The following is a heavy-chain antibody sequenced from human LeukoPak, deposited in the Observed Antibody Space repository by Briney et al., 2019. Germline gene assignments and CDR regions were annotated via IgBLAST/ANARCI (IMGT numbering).Heavy chain of an antibody. CDR2: ISSSSSYI. V-gene: IGHV3-21*01. D-gene: IGHD2-8*02. CDR3: ARGLTGSRWFDP. Sequence: GGSLRLSCAASGFTFSSYSMNWVRQAPGKGLEWVSSISSSSSYIYYADSVKGRFTISRDNAKNSLHLQMNSLRAEDTAVYYCARGLTGSRWFDPWGQGTLVTVSS. J-gene: IGHJ5*02. CDR1: GFTFSSYS.